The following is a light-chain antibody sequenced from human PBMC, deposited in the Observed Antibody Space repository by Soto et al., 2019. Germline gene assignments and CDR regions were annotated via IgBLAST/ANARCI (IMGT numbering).Light chain of an antibody. CDR3: QQYGSSRT. J-gene: IGKJ1*01. Sequence: VFTQSPGTVSLSPGERATLSCRASETVNSNYLAWYQQKRGQAPRLLIYGASRRATGIPDRFSGSGSGTDFTLTITRLEPEDFAVYYCQQYGSSRTFGQGTKVDIK. CDR1: ETVNSNY. V-gene: IGKV3-20*01. CDR2: GAS.